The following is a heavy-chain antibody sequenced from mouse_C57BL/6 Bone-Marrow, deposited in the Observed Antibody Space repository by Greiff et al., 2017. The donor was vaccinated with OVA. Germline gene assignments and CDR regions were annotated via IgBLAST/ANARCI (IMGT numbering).Heavy chain of an antibody. D-gene: IGHD1-1*01. Sequence: QVQLQQSGAELARPGASVKLSCKASGYTFTSYGISWVKQRTGQGLEWIGEIYPRSGNTYYNEKFKGKATLTADKSSSTAYMELRILTSEDSAVYFCATVVAEDYWYFDVWGTGTTVTVSS. CDR2: IYPRSGNT. V-gene: IGHV1-81*01. CDR3: ATVVAEDYWYFDV. J-gene: IGHJ1*03. CDR1: GYTFTSYG.